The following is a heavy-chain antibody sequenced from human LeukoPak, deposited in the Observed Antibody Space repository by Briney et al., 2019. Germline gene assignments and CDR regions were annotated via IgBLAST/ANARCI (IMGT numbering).Heavy chain of an antibody. J-gene: IGHJ4*02. V-gene: IGHV3-43*02. CDR2: ISGDGGST. CDR3: ARESETSGWYDY. Sequence: GGSLRLSCAASGFTVSDIHMTWVRQAPGKGLEWVSLISGDGGSTFYADSVRGRFTISRDNTRKSLSLQMSSLRSEDTALYYCARESETSGWYDYWGQGTLVTVSS. D-gene: IGHD6-19*01. CDR1: GFTVSDIH.